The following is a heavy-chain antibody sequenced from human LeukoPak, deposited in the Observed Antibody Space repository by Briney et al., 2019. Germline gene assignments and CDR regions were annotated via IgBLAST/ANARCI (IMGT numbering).Heavy chain of an antibody. CDR1: GGSFSGYY. CDR3: ARASIWSGYRFDY. D-gene: IGHD3-3*01. V-gene: IGHV4-34*01. J-gene: IGHJ4*02. CDR2: INHSGST. Sequence: NPSETLSLTCAVYGGSFSGYYWSWIRQPPGKGLEWIGEINHSGSTNYNPSLKSRVTISVDTSKNQFSPKLSSVTAADTAVYYCARASIWSGYRFDYWGQGTLVTVSS.